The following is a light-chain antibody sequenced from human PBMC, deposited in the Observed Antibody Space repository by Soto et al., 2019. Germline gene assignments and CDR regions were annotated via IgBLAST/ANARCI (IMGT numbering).Light chain of an antibody. CDR1: QSVSSN. Sequence: ELVITQSPATLSVSPGERATLSCRASQSVSSNLAWYQQKPVQAPRLLIYGASTRATGIPARFSGSGSGTEFTLTISSLQSEDFAVYYCQQYNNWPRRTFGQGTKVDSK. J-gene: IGKJ1*01. CDR2: GAS. CDR3: QQYNNWPRRT. V-gene: IGKV3-15*01.